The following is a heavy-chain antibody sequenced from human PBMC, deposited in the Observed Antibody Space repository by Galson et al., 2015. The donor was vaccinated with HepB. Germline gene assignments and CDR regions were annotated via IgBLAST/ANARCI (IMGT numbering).Heavy chain of an antibody. D-gene: IGHD2-2*02. CDR2: ISGSGADT. CDR3: AKRANVVVPSALPVFDY. V-gene: IGHV3-23*01. Sequence: LRLSCAASGFSFSTYAINWVRQAPGKGLEWVSAISGSGADTYYADSVRGRFTISRDNSKNTVYLQMNSLRVEDTAVYYCAKRANVVVPSALPVFDYWGQGTLVTVSS. J-gene: IGHJ4*02. CDR1: GFSFSTYA.